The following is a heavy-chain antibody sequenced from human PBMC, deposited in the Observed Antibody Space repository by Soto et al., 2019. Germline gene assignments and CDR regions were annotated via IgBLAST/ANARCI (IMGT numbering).Heavy chain of an antibody. D-gene: IGHD3-3*01. V-gene: IGHV3-30-3*01. J-gene: IGHJ4*02. Sequence: GGSLRVSCAASGFTFSSYAMHWVRQAPGKGLEWVAVISYDGSNKYYADSVKGRFTISRDNSKNTLYLRMNSLRAEDTAVYYCARSMGFWSGYLDYWGQGTLVTVSS. CDR1: GFTFSSYA. CDR3: ARSMGFWSGYLDY. CDR2: ISYDGSNK.